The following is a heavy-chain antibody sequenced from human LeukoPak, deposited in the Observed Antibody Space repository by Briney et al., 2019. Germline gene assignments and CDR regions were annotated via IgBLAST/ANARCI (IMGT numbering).Heavy chain of an antibody. CDR3: TRVGPTTADY. V-gene: IGHV3-73*01. CDR2: IKSKGNTYTT. Sequence: GGSLRLSCAASGFTFSGSTMHRVRQASGKGLEWVGRIKSKGNTYTTAYAASVKGRFTISRDDSKNTAYLQMNNLKTEDTAMYYCTRVGPTTADYWGQGTLVIVSS. D-gene: IGHD5-12*01. CDR1: GFTFSGST. J-gene: IGHJ4*02.